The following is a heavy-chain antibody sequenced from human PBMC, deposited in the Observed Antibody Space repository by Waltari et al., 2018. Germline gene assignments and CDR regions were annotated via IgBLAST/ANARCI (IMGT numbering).Heavy chain of an antibody. J-gene: IGHJ4*02. Sequence: EVQLVESGGGLVQPGGSLRLSCAASGFTFSSYWMSWVRKAPGKGLEWVANIKQDGSEKYYVDSVKGRFTISRDNAKNSLYLQMNSLRAEDTAVYYCARESIFGVVTMGYWGQGTLVTVSS. D-gene: IGHD3-3*01. CDR1: GFTFSSYW. CDR2: IKQDGSEK. CDR3: ARESIFGVVTMGY. V-gene: IGHV3-7*01.